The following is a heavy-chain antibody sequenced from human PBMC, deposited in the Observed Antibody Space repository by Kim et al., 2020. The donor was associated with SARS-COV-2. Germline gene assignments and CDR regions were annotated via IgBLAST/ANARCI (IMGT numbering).Heavy chain of an antibody. V-gene: IGHV3-7*01. J-gene: IGHJ4*02. CDR1: GFTYTNYW. Sequence: GSLRLSCGASGFTYTNYWLSWVRQAPGKGLEWVANIKQDGSVKSYVDSVKGRFTISRDNAGSSIYLQMNSLRTEDTAVYYCAREGTGGFDFWGQGTLVT. CDR2: IKQDGSVK. D-gene: IGHD2-8*02. CDR3: AREGTGGFDF.